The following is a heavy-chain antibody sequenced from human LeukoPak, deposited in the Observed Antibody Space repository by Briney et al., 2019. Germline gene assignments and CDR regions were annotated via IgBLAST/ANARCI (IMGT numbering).Heavy chain of an antibody. Sequence: GGSLRLSCAASGFTFSSYAMSWVRQAPGKGLEWVSAISGSGGSTYYADSVKGRFTISRDNSKNTLYLQMNSLRAEDTAVYYXXXXXXXXSXGYYYPYYFDYWGQGTLVTVSS. CDR2: ISGSGGST. CDR1: GFTFSSYA. V-gene: IGHV3-23*01. CDR3: XXXXXXXSXGYYYPYYFDY. J-gene: IGHJ4*02. D-gene: IGHD3-22*01.